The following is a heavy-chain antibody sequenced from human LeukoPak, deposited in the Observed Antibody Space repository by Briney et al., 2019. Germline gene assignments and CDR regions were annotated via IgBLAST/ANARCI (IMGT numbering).Heavy chain of an antibody. Sequence: SVKVSCKASGGTFSSYAISWVRQAPGQGLEWMGGIIPIFGTANYAQKFQGRVTITTDESTSTAYMELSSLRSENTAVYYCARGKYSYDHYYYYYVDVWGKGTTVTVS. V-gene: IGHV1-69*05. CDR2: IIPIFGTA. D-gene: IGHD5-18*01. J-gene: IGHJ6*03. CDR1: GGTFSSYA. CDR3: ARGKYSYDHYYYYYVDV.